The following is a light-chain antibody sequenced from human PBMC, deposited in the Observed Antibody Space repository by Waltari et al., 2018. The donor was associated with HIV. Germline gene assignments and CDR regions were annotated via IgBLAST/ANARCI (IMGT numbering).Light chain of an antibody. CDR1: SGSVSTSYY. V-gene: IGLV8-61*01. Sequence: QTVVTQEPSFSVSPGGTVTLTCGLSSGSVSTSYYPSWYQQTPGQAPRLLVSSPNTRSSGVPDRFSGSILGNKAALTITGAQADDESDYYCVLYMGSGIWVFGGGTKLTVL. CDR2: SPN. J-gene: IGLJ2*01. CDR3: VLYMGSGIWV.